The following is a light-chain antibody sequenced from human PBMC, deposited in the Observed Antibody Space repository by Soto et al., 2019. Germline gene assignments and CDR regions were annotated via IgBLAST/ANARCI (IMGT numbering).Light chain of an antibody. CDR1: QSISSW. J-gene: IGKJ1*01. CDR3: QQYNSLWT. CDR2: KAS. Sequence: DIQMTQSPSTLSASVGDRVTITCRASQSISSWLAWYQQKPGKAPKHLIYKASSLESGVPSRFSSSGSGTEFTLTISSLQPDDFATYYCQQYNSLWTFGQGTKVEIK. V-gene: IGKV1-5*03.